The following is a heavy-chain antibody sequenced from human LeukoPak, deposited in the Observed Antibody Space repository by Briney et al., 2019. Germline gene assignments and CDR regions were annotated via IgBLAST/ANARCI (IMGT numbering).Heavy chain of an antibody. CDR1: GGSISSYY. D-gene: IGHD3-9*01. CDR3: ARDHPGSPRPYFDRRGGHWFDP. Sequence: SETLSLTCTVSGGSISSYYWSWIRQPPGKGLEWIGYIYYSGSTNYNPSLKSRVTISVDTSKNQFSLKLSSVTAADTAVYYCARDHPGSPRPYFDRRGGHWFDPWGQGTLVTVSS. V-gene: IGHV4-59*12. CDR2: IYYSGST. J-gene: IGHJ5*02.